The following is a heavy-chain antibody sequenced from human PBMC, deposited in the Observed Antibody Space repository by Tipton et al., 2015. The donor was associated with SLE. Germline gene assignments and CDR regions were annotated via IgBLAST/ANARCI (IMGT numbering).Heavy chain of an antibody. CDR2: ISSSSSYI. V-gene: IGHV3-21*01. J-gene: IGHJ3*02. CDR1: GFTFSSYW. CDR3: ARDQTGDIASHDAFDI. Sequence: GSLRLSCAASGFTFSSYWMHWVRQAPGKGLVWVSSISSSSSYIYYADSVKGRFTISRDNAKNSLYLQMNSLRAEDTAVYYCARDQTGDIASHDAFDIWGQGTMVTVSS. D-gene: IGHD5-12*01.